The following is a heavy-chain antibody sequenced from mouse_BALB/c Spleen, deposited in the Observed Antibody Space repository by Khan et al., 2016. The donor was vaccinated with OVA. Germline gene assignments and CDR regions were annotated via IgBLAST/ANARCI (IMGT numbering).Heavy chain of an antibody. J-gene: IGHJ1*01. Sequence: QVQLKQSGAELLRPGASVKISCKTTGYTFSSYWIEWVKQRPGHGLEWIGEILPGSGSSNYNEKFRGKATFTADTSSNSAYMQLSSLTSEDSAVSFCARRGVSLGYWYFDVWGAGTTVTVSS. CDR1: GYTFSSYW. CDR3: ARRGVSLGYWYFDV. CDR2: ILPGSGSS. V-gene: IGHV1-9*01.